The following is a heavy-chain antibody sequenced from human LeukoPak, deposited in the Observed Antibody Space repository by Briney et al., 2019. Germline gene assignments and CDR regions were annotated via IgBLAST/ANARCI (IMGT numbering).Heavy chain of an antibody. Sequence: SVKVSCKASGGTFSSYAISWVRQAPGQGLEWMGGIIPIFGTANYAQKFQGRVTITADESTSTAYMELSSLRSEDTAVYYCARDKLRFLEGLSPTYGMDVWGQGTTVTVSS. CDR1: GGTFSSYA. D-gene: IGHD3-3*01. J-gene: IGHJ6*02. CDR2: IIPIFGTA. CDR3: ARDKLRFLEGLSPTYGMDV. V-gene: IGHV1-69*13.